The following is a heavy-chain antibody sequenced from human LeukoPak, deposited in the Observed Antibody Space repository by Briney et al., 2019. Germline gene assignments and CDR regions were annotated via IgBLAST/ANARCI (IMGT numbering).Heavy chain of an antibody. V-gene: IGHV4-30-4*08. J-gene: IGHJ4*02. CDR2: IYYSGST. CDR1: GGSISRADYY. CDR3: ARDSDFWSGYYYFDY. Sequence: PSEALSLTCTVSGGSISRADYYWSWICQPPGKGLEWIGYIYYSGSTYYNPSLKSRATISVDTSKNQFSLKLSSVTAADTAVYYCARDSDFWSGYYYFDYWGQGTLVTVSS. D-gene: IGHD3-3*01.